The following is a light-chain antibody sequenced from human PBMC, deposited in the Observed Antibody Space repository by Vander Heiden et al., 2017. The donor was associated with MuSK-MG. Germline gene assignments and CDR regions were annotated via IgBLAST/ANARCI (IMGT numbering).Light chain of an antibody. J-gene: IGLJ2*01. V-gene: IGLV1-40*01. CDR3: QSYDSSMSGNVI. CDR1: SSNIGAGYD. Sequence: QSVLTQPPSVSGAPGQRVTISCTGSSSNIGAGYDVHGYQQLPGTAPKLLIYVTANRPSGVPDRFSGSKSGTSASLAITGLQAEDEADYYCQSYDSSMSGNVIFGGGTKLTVL. CDR2: VTA.